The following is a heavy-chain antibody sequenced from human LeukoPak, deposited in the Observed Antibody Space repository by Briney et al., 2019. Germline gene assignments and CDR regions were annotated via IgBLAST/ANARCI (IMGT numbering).Heavy chain of an antibody. CDR2: IYYSGST. Sequence: SETLSLTCTVSGGSISSSSHYWGWIRQPPGKGLEWIGSIYYSGSTYYNPSLKSRVTISVDTSKNQFSLKLSSVTAADTAVYYCARHSPVGIFYFDYWGQGTLVTVSS. CDR3: ARHSPVGIFYFDY. D-gene: IGHD1-26*01. J-gene: IGHJ4*02. V-gene: IGHV4-39*01. CDR1: GGSISSSSHY.